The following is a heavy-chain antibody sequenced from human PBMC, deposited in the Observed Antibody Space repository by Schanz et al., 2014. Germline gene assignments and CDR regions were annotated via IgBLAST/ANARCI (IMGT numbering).Heavy chain of an antibody. Sequence: QVQLVQSGAEVKKPGASVKVSCKASGYTFTSYGINWVRQAPGQGLEWMGWISAYNGNTNYAQKFQGRVTITADISTSTAYMELRSLRSDDTALYYCSRAKRFGDMDVWGQGTTVTVSS. D-gene: IGHD3-10*01. CDR3: SRAKRFGDMDV. J-gene: IGHJ6*02. CDR2: ISAYNGNT. V-gene: IGHV1-18*01. CDR1: GYTFTSYG.